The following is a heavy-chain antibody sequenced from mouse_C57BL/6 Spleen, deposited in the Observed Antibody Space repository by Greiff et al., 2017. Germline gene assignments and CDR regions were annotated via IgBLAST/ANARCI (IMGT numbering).Heavy chain of an antibody. V-gene: IGHV5-17*01. Sequence: EVKLVESGGGLVKPGGSLTLSCAASGFTFSDYGMHWVRQAPEKGLEWVAYISSGSSTIYYADTLKGRFTISRDNAKNTLFLQMTSLSSEDTAMYYCARAPTDYWGQGTTLTVSS. J-gene: IGHJ2*01. CDR1: GFTFSDYG. CDR2: ISSGSSTI. D-gene: IGHD2-10*01. CDR3: ARAPTDY.